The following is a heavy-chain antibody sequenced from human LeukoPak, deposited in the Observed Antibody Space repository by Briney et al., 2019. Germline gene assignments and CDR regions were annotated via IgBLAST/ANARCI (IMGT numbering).Heavy chain of an antibody. CDR1: GFTFTSSA. J-gene: IGHJ6*02. V-gene: IGHV1-58*02. Sequence: GASVKVSCKASGFTFTSSAMQWVRQARGQRLEWIGWIVVGSGNTNYAQKFQERVTITRDTSTSTAYMELSRLRSEDTAVYYCAAGVVVIGYYYYGMDVWGQGTTVTVSS. CDR3: AAGVVVIGYYYYGMDV. CDR2: IVVGSGNT. D-gene: IGHD3-22*01.